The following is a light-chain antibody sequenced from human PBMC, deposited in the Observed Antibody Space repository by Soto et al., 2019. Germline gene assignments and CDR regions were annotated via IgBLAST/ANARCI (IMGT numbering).Light chain of an antibody. CDR1: SSDVGGYTY. CDR2: DVS. J-gene: IGLJ1*01. CDR3: SSYTSTSTLYV. Sequence: QSVLTQPASVSGSPGQSITISCTGTSSDVGGYTYVSWYQQYPGDAPKLIISDVSNRPSGISSRFSGSKSGNTASLTISGLQAEDEADYSCSSYTSTSTLYVFGTGTKLTVL. V-gene: IGLV2-14*03.